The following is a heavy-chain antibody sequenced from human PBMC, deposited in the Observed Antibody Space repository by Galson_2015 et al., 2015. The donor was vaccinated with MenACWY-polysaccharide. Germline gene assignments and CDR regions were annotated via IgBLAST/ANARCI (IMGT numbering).Heavy chain of an antibody. J-gene: IGHJ4*02. CDR3: TRDRPIDY. CDR1: GFTFGDYA. Sequence: SLRLSCAASGFTFGDYAMAWFRQAPGKGLEWVGFISCNASGETTGYAASVKGRFTISRDDSKSTAYLQMNSLQTEDTAIYYCTRDRPIDYWGQGTLVTVSS. CDR2: ISCNASGETT. V-gene: IGHV3-49*03.